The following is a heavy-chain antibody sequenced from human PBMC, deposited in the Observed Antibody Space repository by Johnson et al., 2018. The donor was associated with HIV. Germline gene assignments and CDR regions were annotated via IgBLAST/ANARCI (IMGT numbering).Heavy chain of an antibody. Sequence: QVQLVESGGGVVQPGGSLRLSCAASGFTFSSYGIHWVRQAPGKGLEWVAFIWHDGRDVYYADSVKGRFTVSRDNSKNAVYLQTNSLGAGDTAVYYCAKDQHGPLVPTVMRDDAFDIWGQGTMVTVSS. CDR2: IWHDGRDV. V-gene: IGHV3-33*03. CDR1: GFTFSSYG. D-gene: IGHD5-12*01. CDR3: AKDQHGPLVPTVMRDDAFDI. J-gene: IGHJ3*02.